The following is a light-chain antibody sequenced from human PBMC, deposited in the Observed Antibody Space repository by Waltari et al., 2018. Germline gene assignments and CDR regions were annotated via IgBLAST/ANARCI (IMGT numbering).Light chain of an antibody. CDR3: QQSINNPYT. CDR1: QSVSSN. V-gene: IGKV1-39*01. J-gene: IGKJ2*01. CDR2: DAS. Sequence: DVQMIQSPSSLSASVGDRGTITCRASQSVSSNLNWYQQKLGKAPKVLMYDASSLQSGVPARFSGSGSGTDFTLTITNLQPEDFATYYCQQSINNPYTFGQGTRLEIK.